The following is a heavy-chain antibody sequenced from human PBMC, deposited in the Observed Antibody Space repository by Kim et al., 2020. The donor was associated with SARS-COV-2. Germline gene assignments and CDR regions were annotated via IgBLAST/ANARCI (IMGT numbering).Heavy chain of an antibody. V-gene: IGHV4-34*01. Sequence: SETLSLTCAVYGGSFSGYYWSWIRQPPGKGLEWIGEINHSGSTNYNPSLKSRVTISVDTSKNQFSLKLSSVTAADTAVYYCARAPNESNGGYPNDYWGQGTLVTVSS. CDR3: ARAPNESNGGYPNDY. J-gene: IGHJ4*02. CDR2: INHSGST. D-gene: IGHD5-12*01. CDR1: GGSFSGYY.